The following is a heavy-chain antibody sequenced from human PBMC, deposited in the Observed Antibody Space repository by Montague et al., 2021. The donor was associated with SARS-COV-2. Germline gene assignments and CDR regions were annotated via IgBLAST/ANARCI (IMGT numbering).Heavy chain of an antibody. CDR1: GFTFTSYW. J-gene: IGHJ5*02. CDR2: LTENGSEK. Sequence: SLRLSCAASGFTFTSYWMAWVRQAPGKGLEWVASLTENGSEKYILDSVKGRFTISRDNAKDSLYLQMNSLRAEDTAVYYCARGPRVVAATLWFDPWGQGTQVTVSS. CDR3: ARGPRVVAATLWFDP. V-gene: IGHV3-7*04. D-gene: IGHD2-15*01.